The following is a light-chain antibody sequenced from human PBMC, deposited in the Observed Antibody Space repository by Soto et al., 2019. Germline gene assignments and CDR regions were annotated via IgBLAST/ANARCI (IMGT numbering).Light chain of an antibody. Sequence: QSALTQPASVSGSPGQSITISCTGSSSDVGTYNLVSWYQQHPGEAPKLMIYEVTKRPSGVSNRFSGSKSGNTASLTISGLQAEDEADYYCCSYAGSSYVFGTATKLSVL. V-gene: IGLV2-23*02. CDR3: CSYAGSSYV. CDR1: SSDVGTYNL. CDR2: EVT. J-gene: IGLJ1*01.